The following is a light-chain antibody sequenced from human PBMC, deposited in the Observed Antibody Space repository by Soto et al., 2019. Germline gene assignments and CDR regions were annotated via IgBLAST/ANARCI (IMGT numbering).Light chain of an antibody. V-gene: IGKV1-12*01. Sequence: DIQMTQSPSSVSASVGDRVSISCRASQDISDRLAWYHQRPGKAPKFLIYGASRLQSGVPPRFRGSGFGTNFTLTISSLQPEDFASYYCQQASSFPITFGQGTRLEIK. J-gene: IGKJ5*01. CDR3: QQASSFPIT. CDR2: GAS. CDR1: QDISDR.